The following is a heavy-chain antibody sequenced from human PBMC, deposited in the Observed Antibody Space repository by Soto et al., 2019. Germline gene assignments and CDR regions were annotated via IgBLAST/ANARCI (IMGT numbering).Heavy chain of an antibody. CDR3: ARDMHAGFTSYFDP. V-gene: IGHV4-59*02. CDR1: GGSVTNYH. D-gene: IGHD1-26*01. J-gene: IGHJ5*02. Sequence: SETLSLTCAVSGGSVTNYHWSWIRQLPGKGLEWIGYTAHTGNTNYNPSLKSRVTISIDTTKNQLSLKVTSVTAADTAVYYCARDMHAGFTSYFDPWGQGTLVTVSS. CDR2: TAHTGNT.